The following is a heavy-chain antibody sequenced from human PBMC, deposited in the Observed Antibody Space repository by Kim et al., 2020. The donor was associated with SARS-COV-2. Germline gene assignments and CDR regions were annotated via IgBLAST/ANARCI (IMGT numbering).Heavy chain of an antibody. Sequence: AQKVQGRVTITADESTSTAYMELSSLRSEDTAVYYCASVYAIRGYYGMDVWGQGTTVTVSS. V-gene: IGHV1-69*01. J-gene: IGHJ6*02. CDR3: ASVYAIRGYYGMDV. D-gene: IGHD2-8*01.